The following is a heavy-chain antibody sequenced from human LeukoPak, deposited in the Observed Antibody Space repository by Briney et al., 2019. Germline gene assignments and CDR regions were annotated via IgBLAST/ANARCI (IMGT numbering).Heavy chain of an antibody. CDR3: ARGVEPLAANTLAY. V-gene: IGHV3-53*01. CDR1: GFTVITND. J-gene: IGHJ4*02. Sequence: GWFLRLSCAASGFTVITNDMTWVRQAPGKGLEWVSVLYSDGNTKYAASVQGRFTISRDNSKNTLYLEMNSLSPDDTAVYYCARGVEPLAANTLAYWGQGTLVTVSS. CDR2: LYSDGNT. D-gene: IGHD1-14*01.